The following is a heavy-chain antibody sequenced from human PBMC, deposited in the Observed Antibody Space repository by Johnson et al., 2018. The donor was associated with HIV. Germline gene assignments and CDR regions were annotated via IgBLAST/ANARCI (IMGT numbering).Heavy chain of an antibody. CDR3: AGQGVTSIAPTGTGAFDV. D-gene: IGHD6-13*01. CDR1: GFTFSTYA. Sequence: VQLVESGGGLVQPGGSLRLSCAASGFTFSTYAMSWVRQAPGRGLEWVSSSSGSGGSTYYADSVKGRFPISGDNSKNTLYLQMNSLRAEDTAVYYCAGQGVTSIAPTGTGAFDVWGHGTMVTVSS. CDR2: SSGSGGST. J-gene: IGHJ3*01. V-gene: IGHV3-23*04.